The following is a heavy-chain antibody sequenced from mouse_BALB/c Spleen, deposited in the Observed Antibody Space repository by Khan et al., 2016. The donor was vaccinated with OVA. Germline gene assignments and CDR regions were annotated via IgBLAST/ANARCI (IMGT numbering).Heavy chain of an antibody. J-gene: IGHJ4*01. CDR1: GYSIPTNYA. V-gene: IGHV3-2*02. Sequence: EVQLQEPGPGLVKHSQSLSLTCTVTGYSIPTNYACNRIRQFPGNKMEWMGYISYSGSTNYNPSLKSRISITRDTYKNQFFLQLNSVTTEETATEYCARGKSYGYARDYMHQGTPVTVS. CDR2: ISYSGST. CDR3: ARGKSYGYARDY. D-gene: IGHD1-1*01.